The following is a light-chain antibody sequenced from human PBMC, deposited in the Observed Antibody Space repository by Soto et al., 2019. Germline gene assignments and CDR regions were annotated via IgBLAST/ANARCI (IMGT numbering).Light chain of an antibody. J-gene: IGKJ5*01. CDR3: QQYENLPT. V-gene: IGKV1-33*01. CDR1: QNINNY. Sequence: DIHMPHSPYFVSRSXGHGLSSSIQASQNINNYLNWYQQKTGRAPKLLIYDASNLEAGVPSRFRGSGSGTDFTFTISRLQREDIATYYRQQYENLPTFGQGTRLEIK. CDR2: DAS.